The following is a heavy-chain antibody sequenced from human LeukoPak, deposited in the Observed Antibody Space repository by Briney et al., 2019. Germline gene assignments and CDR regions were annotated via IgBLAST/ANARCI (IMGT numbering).Heavy chain of an antibody. Sequence: PGGSLRLSCAASVYTYSGYNMNWVRQAPGKGLEWVSSISTTSAYIYYADSVKGRLTTPRDNAKSSLYLERNSLRAEDTAEYYCARDGAAAAGRYFDYWGQGSLVTVSS. V-gene: IGHV3-21*01. J-gene: IGHJ4*02. CDR2: ISTTSAYI. CDR1: VYTYSGYN. CDR3: ARDGAAAAGRYFDY. D-gene: IGHD6-13*01.